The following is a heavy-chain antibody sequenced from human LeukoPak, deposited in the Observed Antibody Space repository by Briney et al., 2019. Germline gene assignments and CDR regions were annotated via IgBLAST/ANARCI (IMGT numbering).Heavy chain of an antibody. CDR3: ARVPVITRYFDS. D-gene: IGHD4-23*01. CDR1: GFTFTSFW. CDR2: IKHDGREK. Sequence: PGGSLRLSCAASGFTFTSFWMSWVRQTPGKGLEWVASIKHDGREKFYADSVKGRFTISRDNAQNSLYLQVNSLRAEDTAVYYCARVPVITRYFDSWGQGIPVTVSS. J-gene: IGHJ4*02. V-gene: IGHV3-7*01.